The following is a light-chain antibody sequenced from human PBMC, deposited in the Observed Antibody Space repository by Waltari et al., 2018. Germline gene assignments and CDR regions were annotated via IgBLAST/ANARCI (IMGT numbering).Light chain of an antibody. Sequence: QAALTQPASVSGSPGQSITTPCPGSNRDVGNYNLFSWYQKHPGKAPKLIIYEVTNRPSGISDRFSGFKTGNTASLTISGLQAEDEADYYCCSYAGSWIWVFGGGTELTVL. CDR2: EVT. J-gene: IGLJ3*02. CDR1: NRDVGNYNL. CDR3: CSYAGSWIWV. V-gene: IGLV2-23*02.